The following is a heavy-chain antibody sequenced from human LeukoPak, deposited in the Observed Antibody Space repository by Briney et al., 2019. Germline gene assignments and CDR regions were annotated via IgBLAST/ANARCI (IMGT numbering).Heavy chain of an antibody. V-gene: IGHV3-74*01. CDR3: SRGLVGYYHDSSTYPDS. Sequence: PGGSLRLSCAASGFTFSSYAMSWVRQAPGKGLVWVSRINGDGSITTYADSVKGRFTISRDNAKNMLYLQLDSLTAEDTAVYYCSRGLVGYYHDSSTYPDSWGQGTLVTVSS. CDR2: INGDGSIT. J-gene: IGHJ4*02. CDR1: GFTFSSYA. D-gene: IGHD3-22*01.